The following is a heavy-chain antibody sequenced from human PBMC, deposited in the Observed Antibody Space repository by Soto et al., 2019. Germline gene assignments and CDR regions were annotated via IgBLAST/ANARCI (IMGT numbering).Heavy chain of an antibody. CDR2: ISLSCQA. D-gene: IGHD3-3*01. CDR1: GFTSTRHA. Sequence: GGSLSLSCAASGFTSTRHAIAWVRQAPGQGLEWVSAISLSCQAYYSNSVKRKFTITRDTPENKVYLQMNTLRAEDTGVYYCAKDQAPGYAAEWSVGYYFHFWGQGVPVTVSS. V-gene: IGHV3-23*01. J-gene: IGHJ4*02. CDR3: AKDQAPGYAAEWSVGYYFHF.